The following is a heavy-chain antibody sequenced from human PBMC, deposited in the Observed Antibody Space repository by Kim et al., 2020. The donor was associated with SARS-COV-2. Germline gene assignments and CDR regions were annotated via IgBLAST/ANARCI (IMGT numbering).Heavy chain of an antibody. CDR2: VYYTGSV. V-gene: IGHV4-39*01. D-gene: IGHD3-3*01. J-gene: IGHJ4*02. Sequence: YYWGWIRQPTGKGLEWIGSVYYTGSVYYTPSLKSRVTISVDTSKNQFSLRLNSVTAADTALYYCSRQRRGDFWGGYPDYWGQGRLAT. CDR1: YY. CDR3: SRQRRGDFWGGYPDY.